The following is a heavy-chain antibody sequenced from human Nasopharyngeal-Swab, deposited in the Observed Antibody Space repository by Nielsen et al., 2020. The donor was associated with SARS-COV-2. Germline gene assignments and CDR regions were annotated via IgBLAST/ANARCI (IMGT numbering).Heavy chain of an antibody. CDR3: VRDDGGVPGIPETGPPGAF. CDR2: VNPNSGDT. CDR1: GYTFSDYY. Sequence: ASVKVSCKASGYTFSDYYMHWVRQAPGQGLEWMGRVNPNSGDTIYAQEFQGRVTMTGDTSIGTAYKELRRLISDDTAVYYCVRDDGGVPGIPETGPPGAFWGQGTLVTVSS. J-gene: IGHJ4*02. D-gene: IGHD6-13*01. V-gene: IGHV1-2*06.